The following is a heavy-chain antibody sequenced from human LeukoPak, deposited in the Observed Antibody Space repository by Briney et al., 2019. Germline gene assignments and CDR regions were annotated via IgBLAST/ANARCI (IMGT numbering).Heavy chain of an antibody. CDR2: IFYSGST. Sequence: SETLSLTCTVSGGSISPYSWSWIRQPPGKGLEWMGYIFYSGSTNYNPSLKSRVTISVATSKNEFYLELSSVTAADTAVYYCARDYHDTSGYNYVGGYYYMDVWGKGTTVTVSS. J-gene: IGHJ6*03. V-gene: IGHV4-59*08. CDR3: ARDYHDTSGYNYVGGYYYMDV. CDR1: GGSISPYS. D-gene: IGHD3-22*01.